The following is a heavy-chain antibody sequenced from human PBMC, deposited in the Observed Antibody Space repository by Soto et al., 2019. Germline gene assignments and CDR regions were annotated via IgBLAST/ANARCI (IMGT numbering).Heavy chain of an antibody. D-gene: IGHD3-16*01. V-gene: IGHV3-23*01. CDR2: ISGSGRTT. CDR1: GFTFGSYA. J-gene: IGHJ6*03. CDR3: AKFRGPSYSYYSMDV. Sequence: ESVGGLVQPGGSLRLSCAASGFTFGSYAMNWLRQAPGRGLECVSFISGSGRTTYYADSVKGRFTVSRDNSKNTLYLQMNSRRAEDTALYYCAKFRGPSYSYYSMDVWGKGTTVTVSS.